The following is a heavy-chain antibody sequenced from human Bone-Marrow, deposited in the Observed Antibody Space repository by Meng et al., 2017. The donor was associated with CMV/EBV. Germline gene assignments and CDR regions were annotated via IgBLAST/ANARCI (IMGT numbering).Heavy chain of an antibody. Sequence: GGSLRLSCAASGFTFSSYSMNWVRQAPGKGLEWVSSISARSSYIYYADSVKGRVTISRDNAKRSLYLQMNSLRAEDTAVYYCAKVGDNYYDTGGFYDAADYWGQGTLVTFSS. CDR3: AKVGDNYYDTGGFYDAADY. CDR2: ISARSSYI. D-gene: IGHD3-22*01. J-gene: IGHJ4*02. V-gene: IGHV3-21*04. CDR1: GFTFSSYS.